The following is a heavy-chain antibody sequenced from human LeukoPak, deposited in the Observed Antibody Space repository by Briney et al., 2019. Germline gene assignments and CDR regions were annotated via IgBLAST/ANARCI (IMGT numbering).Heavy chain of an antibody. CDR2: ISSSSSYI. CDR3: ARDNPPSRLLWFGELSATDYYYYYMDV. V-gene: IGHV3-21*01. D-gene: IGHD3-10*01. Sequence: PGGSLRLSCAASGFSFSTSAMNWVRQAPGKGLEWVSSISSSSSYIYYADSVKGRFTISRDNAKNSLYLQMNSLRAEDTAVYYCARDNPPSRLLWFGELSATDYYYYYMDVWGKGTTVTVSS. CDR1: GFSFSTSA. J-gene: IGHJ6*03.